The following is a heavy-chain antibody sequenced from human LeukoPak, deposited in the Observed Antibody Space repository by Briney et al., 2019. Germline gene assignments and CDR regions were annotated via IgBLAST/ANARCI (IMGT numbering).Heavy chain of an antibody. CDR1: GYTFTSYG. Sequence: ASVKVSCKASGYTFTSYGISWVRQAPGQGLEWMGWISAYNGNTNYAQKLQGRVTMTTDTSTSTAYMELRSLRSDDTAVYYCARDGPYYYDSSATYGDDAFDIWGQGTMVTVSS. J-gene: IGHJ3*02. V-gene: IGHV1-18*01. D-gene: IGHD3-22*01. CDR3: ARDGPYYYDSSATYGDDAFDI. CDR2: ISAYNGNT.